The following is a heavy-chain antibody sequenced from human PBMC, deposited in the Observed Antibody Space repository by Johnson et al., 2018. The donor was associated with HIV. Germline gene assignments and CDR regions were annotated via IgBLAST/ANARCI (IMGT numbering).Heavy chain of an antibody. V-gene: IGHV3-30*18. CDR3: AKGQGSRRTYAFDI. Sequence: QVQLVESGGGVVQPGGSLRLSCAASGFTFSSYGMHWVRQAPGKGLEWVADISYDGSNKYYADSVKGRFTISRDNAKNSLYLQMNSLRAEDTAVYYCAKGQGSRRTYAFDIWGQGTMVTVSS. CDR1: GFTFSSYG. D-gene: IGHD6-13*01. CDR2: ISYDGSNK. J-gene: IGHJ3*02.